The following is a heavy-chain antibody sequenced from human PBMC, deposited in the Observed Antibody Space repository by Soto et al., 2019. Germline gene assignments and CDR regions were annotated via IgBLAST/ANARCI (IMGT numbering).Heavy chain of an antibody. D-gene: IGHD3-10*01. CDR3: ARGGRELLFDY. CDR1: GFTFSSYS. CDR2: ISSSSSYI. Sequence: GGSLRLSCEASGFTFSSYSMNWVRQAPGKGLEWVSSISSSSSYIYYADSVKGRFTISRDNAKNSLYLQMNSLRAEDTAVYYCARGGRELLFDYWGQGTLVTVSS. V-gene: IGHV3-21*01. J-gene: IGHJ4*02.